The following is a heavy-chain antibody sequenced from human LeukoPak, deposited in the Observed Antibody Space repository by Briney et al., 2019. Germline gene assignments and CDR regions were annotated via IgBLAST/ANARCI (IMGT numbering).Heavy chain of an antibody. CDR3: ARVKLISVTSHDS. D-gene: IGHD4-11*01. J-gene: IGHJ4*02. CDR2: IHISGGT. V-gene: IGHV4-4*07. Sequence: PSETLSLTCTVSGDNISDNYWSWLRQFAGKGLEWIGRIHISGGTNYNPSLTSRITMSLDTSKNQFSLRLTSVTATDTAVYYCARVKLISVTSHDSWGQGALVTVSS. CDR1: GDNISDNY.